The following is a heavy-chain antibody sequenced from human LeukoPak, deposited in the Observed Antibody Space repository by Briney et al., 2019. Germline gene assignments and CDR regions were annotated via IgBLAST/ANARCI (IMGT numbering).Heavy chain of an antibody. V-gene: IGHV1-18*01. CDR2: ISAYNGNT. CDR3: ARDFGRDDYYGMDV. J-gene: IGHJ6*02. Sequence: ASVKVSCKASGYTFTSYGISGVRQAPGQGLEWMGWISAYNGNTNYEQKLQGRVTMTTDTSTSTAYMELRSLRSDDTAVYYCARDFGRDDYYGMDVWGQGTTVTVSS. CDR1: GYTFTSYG. D-gene: IGHD5-24*01.